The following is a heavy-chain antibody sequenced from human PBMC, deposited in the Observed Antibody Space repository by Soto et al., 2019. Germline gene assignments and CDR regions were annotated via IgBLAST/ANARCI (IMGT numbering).Heavy chain of an antibody. Sequence: PGGSLRLSCAASGFTFSSYGMHWVRLAPGKGLEWVAVISYDGSNKYYADSVKGRFTISRDNSKNTLYLQMNSLRAEDTAVYYCAKEYSGSYYESDYWGQGTLVTVSS. J-gene: IGHJ4*02. V-gene: IGHV3-30*18. CDR2: ISYDGSNK. D-gene: IGHD1-26*01. CDR3: AKEYSGSYYESDY. CDR1: GFTFSSYG.